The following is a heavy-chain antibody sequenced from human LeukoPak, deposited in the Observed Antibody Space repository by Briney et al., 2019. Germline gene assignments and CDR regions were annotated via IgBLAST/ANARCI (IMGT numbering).Heavy chain of an antibody. D-gene: IGHD1-26*01. V-gene: IGHV3-7*01. CDR3: ARAGGTYYGIAFDI. Sequence: GSLRPSCAASGFTFSSSWMSWVRQAPGKGLEWVANIKQDGSEKYYVASVKGRFTISRDNAKNSLYLQMNSLRAEDTAVYYCARAGGTYYGIAFDIWGQGTMVTVSS. CDR1: GFTFSSSW. J-gene: IGHJ3*02. CDR2: IKQDGSEK.